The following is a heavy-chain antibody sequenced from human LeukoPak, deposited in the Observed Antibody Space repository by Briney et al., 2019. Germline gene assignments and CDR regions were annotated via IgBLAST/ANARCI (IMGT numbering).Heavy chain of an antibody. CDR3: AKDIQLSA. J-gene: IGHJ3*01. V-gene: IGHV3-53*01. D-gene: IGHD5-24*01. Sequence: GGSLRLSCAASGFTVSRNYMSWVRQAPGKGLEWVSLIASSGRNTYYTDSVRGRFTISRDNSKKTLSLQMNSLRVEDTAIYYCAKDIQLSAWGLGTMVTVSS. CDR1: GFTVSRNY. CDR2: IASSGRNT.